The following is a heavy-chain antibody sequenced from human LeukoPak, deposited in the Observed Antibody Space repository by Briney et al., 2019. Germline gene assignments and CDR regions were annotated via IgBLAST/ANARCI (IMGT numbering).Heavy chain of an antibody. D-gene: IGHD2-2*01. CDR1: GGSISSYY. CDR3: ARVVVPAAMGGMDV. Sequence: SETLSLTCTVSGGSISSYYWSWIRQPPGKGLEWIGYIYYSGSTNYNPSLKSRATISVDTSKNQFSLKLSSVTAADTAVYYCARVVVPAAMGGMDVWGQGNTVTVSS. CDR2: IYYSGST. J-gene: IGHJ6*02. V-gene: IGHV4-59*01.